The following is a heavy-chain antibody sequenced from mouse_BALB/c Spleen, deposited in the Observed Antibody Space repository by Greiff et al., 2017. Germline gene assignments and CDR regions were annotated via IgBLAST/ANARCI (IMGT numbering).Heavy chain of an antibody. CDR2: ISTYYGDA. V-gene: IGHV1S137*01. D-gene: IGHD1-1*01. CDR1: GYTFTDYA. Sequence: QVQLQQSGAELVRPGVSVKISCKGSGYTFTDYAMHWVKQSHAKSLEWIGVISTYYGDASYNQKFKGKATMTVDKSSSTAYMELARLTSEDSAIYYCARGGYYGSSYVGYFDYWGQGTTLTVSS. J-gene: IGHJ2*01. CDR3: ARGGYYGSSYVGYFDY.